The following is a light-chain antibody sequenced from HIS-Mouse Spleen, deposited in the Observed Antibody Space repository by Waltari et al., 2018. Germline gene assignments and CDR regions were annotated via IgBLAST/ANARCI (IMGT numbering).Light chain of an antibody. CDR1: KLGDKY. Sequence: SYELTQPPSVSVSPGQTASIPCSGDKLGDKYACWYQQTPCQSPVLVIYQDSKRPSGIPERFSGSNSGNTATLTISGTQAMDEADYYCQAWDSSYSVFGGGTKLTVL. CDR3: QAWDSSYSV. CDR2: QDS. V-gene: IGLV3-1*01. J-gene: IGLJ2*01.